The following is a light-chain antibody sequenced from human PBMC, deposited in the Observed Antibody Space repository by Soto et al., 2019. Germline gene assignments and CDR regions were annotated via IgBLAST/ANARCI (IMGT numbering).Light chain of an antibody. CDR1: QSINNY. CDR2: DVS. CDR3: QQSDNWPLT. Sequence: PGESGTLTWRARQSINNYLAWYQQKPGQAPRLLIYDVSTMATGFPARFSGSGSGTEFTLTISSLQSEDFAVYYCQQSDNWPLTFGGGTKVDI. J-gene: IGKJ4*01. V-gene: IGKV3-15*01.